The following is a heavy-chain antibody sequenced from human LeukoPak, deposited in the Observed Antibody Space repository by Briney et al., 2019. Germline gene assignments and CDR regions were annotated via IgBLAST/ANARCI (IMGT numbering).Heavy chain of an antibody. J-gene: IGHJ3*02. CDR2: IYYSGST. D-gene: IGHD3-10*01. V-gene: IGHV4-59*01. CDR1: GGSISSYY. CDR3: ARAPGGYGSGSRGAFDI. Sequence: SETLSLTCTVSGGSISSYYWSWIRQPPGKGLEWIGYIYYSGSTNYNPSLKSRVTISVDTSENQFSLKLSSVTAADTAVYYCARAPGGYGSGSRGAFDIWGQGTMVTVSS.